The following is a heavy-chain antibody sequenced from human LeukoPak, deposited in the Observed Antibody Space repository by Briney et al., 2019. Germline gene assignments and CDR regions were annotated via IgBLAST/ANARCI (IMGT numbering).Heavy chain of an antibody. CDR1: GFTFSSYS. V-gene: IGHV3-21*01. Sequence: VGSLRLSCAASGFTFSSYSMNWVRQAPGKGLEWVSSISSSSSYIYYADSVKGRFTISRDNAKNSLYLQMNSLRAEDTAVYYCARDLAAAGINWGQGTLVTVSS. J-gene: IGHJ4*02. CDR2: ISSSSSYI. CDR3: ARDLAAAGIN. D-gene: IGHD6-13*01.